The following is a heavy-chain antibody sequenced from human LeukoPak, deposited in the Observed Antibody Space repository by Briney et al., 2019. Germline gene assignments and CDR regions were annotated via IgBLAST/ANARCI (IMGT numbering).Heavy chain of an antibody. CDR3: ARHFASGWYVHFDY. J-gene: IGHJ4*02. CDR2: IYYSGST. Sequence: ASETLSLTCTVSGGSISSYYWSWIRQPPGKRLEWIGYIYYSGSTNYNPSLKSRVTISVDTSKNQFSLKLSSVTAADTAVYYCARHFASGWYVHFDYWGQGTLVTVSS. CDR1: GGSISSYY. V-gene: IGHV4-59*08. D-gene: IGHD6-19*01.